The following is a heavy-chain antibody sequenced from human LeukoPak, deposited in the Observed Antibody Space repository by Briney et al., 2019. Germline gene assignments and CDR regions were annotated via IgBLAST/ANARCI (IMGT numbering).Heavy chain of an antibody. CDR2: ISSNGGST. J-gene: IGHJ4*02. V-gene: IGHV3-64*01. CDR1: GFTFSSYA. CDR3: ARDHRLGRGYFDY. D-gene: IGHD7-27*01. Sequence: HPGGSLRLSCAASGFTFSSYAMHWVRQAPGKGLEYVSAISSNGGSTYYANSVKGRFTISRDNSKNTLYLQMGSLRAEDMAVYYCARDHRLGRGYFDYWGQGTLVTVSS.